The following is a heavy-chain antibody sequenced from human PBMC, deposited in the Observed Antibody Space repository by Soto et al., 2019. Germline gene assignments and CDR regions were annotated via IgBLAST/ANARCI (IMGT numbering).Heavy chain of an antibody. CDR1: GFTFSDYY. CDR2: ISSTSRHT. D-gene: IGHD6-13*01. Sequence: QVHLVESGGGLVKPGGSLRLSCAASGFTFSDYYVTWIRQAPGKGLEWLSYISSTSRHTDYADSVNGRFTISRDNANNSLYLQMNSLRVDDTAVYFCARAASAAGSRYFDYWGKGALVTVSS. J-gene: IGHJ4*02. V-gene: IGHV3-11*05. CDR3: ARAASAAGSRYFDY.